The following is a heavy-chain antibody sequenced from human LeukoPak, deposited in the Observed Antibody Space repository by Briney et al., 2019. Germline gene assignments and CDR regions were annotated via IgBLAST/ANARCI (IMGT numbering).Heavy chain of an antibody. J-gene: IGHJ4*02. CDR3: ARDDTLDCSGGSCGY. CDR1: GGTFSSYA. Sequence: ASVKVSRKASGGTFSSYAISWVRQAPGQGLEWMGIINPSGGSTSYAQKFQGRVTMTRDTSTSTVYMEVSSLRSEDTAVYYCARDDTLDCSGGSCGYWGQGTLVTVSS. CDR2: INPSGGST. D-gene: IGHD2-15*01. V-gene: IGHV1-46*01.